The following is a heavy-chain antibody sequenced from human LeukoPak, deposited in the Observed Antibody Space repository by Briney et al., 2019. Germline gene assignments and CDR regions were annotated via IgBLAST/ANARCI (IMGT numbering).Heavy chain of an antibody. CDR3: ARDLYDLWSDRGRRFDP. J-gene: IGHJ5*02. D-gene: IGHD3-3*01. V-gene: IGHV4-39*07. CDR1: GGSISSSSYY. Sequence: SETLSLTCTVSGGSISSSSYYWGWIRQPPGKGLEWIGSIYYSGSTYYNPSLKSRVTISVDTSKNQFSLKLSSVTAADTAVYYCARDLYDLWSDRGRRFDPWGQGTLVTVSS. CDR2: IYYSGST.